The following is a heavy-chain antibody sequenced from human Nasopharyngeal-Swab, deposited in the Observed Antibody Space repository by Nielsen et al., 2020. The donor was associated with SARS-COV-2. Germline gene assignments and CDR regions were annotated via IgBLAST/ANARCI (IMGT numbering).Heavy chain of an antibody. Sequence: GGSLRLSCAASGFTLSSYGMHWVRQAPGKGLEWVAVISYDGSNKYYADSVKGRFTISRDNSKNTLYLQMNSLRAEDTAVYYCAKDLGRNWFDPWGQGTLVTVSS. CDR3: AKDLGRNWFDP. CDR2: ISYDGSNK. J-gene: IGHJ5*02. V-gene: IGHV3-30*18. D-gene: IGHD3/OR15-3a*01. CDR1: GFTLSSYG.